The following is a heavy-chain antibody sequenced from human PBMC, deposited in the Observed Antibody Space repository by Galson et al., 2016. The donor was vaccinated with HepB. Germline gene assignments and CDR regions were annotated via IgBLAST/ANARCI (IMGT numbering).Heavy chain of an antibody. V-gene: IGHV4-59*01. CDR1: GGSISSYY. CDR3: ARYSGGRRYFDL. CDR2: IYYSGST. Sequence: SETLSLTCSVSGGSISSYYWSWIRQSPGKGLEWIGCIYYSGSTNYNPSLKSRVTISVDTSKNHFSLKLDSVTAADTAVYYCARYSGGRRYFDLWGRGTLVTVSS. J-gene: IGHJ2*01. D-gene: IGHD3-16*01.